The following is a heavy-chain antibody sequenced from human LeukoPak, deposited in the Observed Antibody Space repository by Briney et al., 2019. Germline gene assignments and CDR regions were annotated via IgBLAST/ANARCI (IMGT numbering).Heavy chain of an antibody. Sequence: PGGSLRLSCAASGFTFSTYSMSWVRQAPGKGLEWVSSISSNSRYIYYADSMRGRFTISRDNAKNSLYLQMNSLKPEDTAAYYCARVAEAAALDSWGQGTLVTVSS. CDR3: ARVAEAAALDS. CDR1: GFTFSTYS. D-gene: IGHD6-13*01. J-gene: IGHJ4*02. CDR2: ISSNSRYI. V-gene: IGHV3-21*06.